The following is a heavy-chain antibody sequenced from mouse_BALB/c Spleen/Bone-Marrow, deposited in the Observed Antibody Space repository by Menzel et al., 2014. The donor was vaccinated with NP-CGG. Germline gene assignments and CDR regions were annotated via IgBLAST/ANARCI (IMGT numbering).Heavy chain of an antibody. Sequence: VQLQQSGAELAKPGASVKMSCKASGYTFTSYWMHWVKQRPGQGLEWIGYINPSTGYTEYNQKFKDKATLTADKSSSTAYMQLNSLTSEDSAVYYCARQITTVDYAMDYWGQGTSVNVSS. CDR3: ARQITTVDYAMDY. V-gene: IGHV1-7*01. D-gene: IGHD1-1*01. CDR2: INPSTGYT. J-gene: IGHJ4*01. CDR1: GYTFTSYW.